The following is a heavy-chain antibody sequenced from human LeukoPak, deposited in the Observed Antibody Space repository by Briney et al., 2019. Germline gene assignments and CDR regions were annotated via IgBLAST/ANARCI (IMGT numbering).Heavy chain of an antibody. CDR2: INYSGNT. CDR1: DGSFSGYY. Sequence: PSETLSLTCAIYDGSFSGYYWSWIRQPPGKGLEWIGEINYSGNTNYNPSLKSRVTMSRDTSKNQFSLRVTSVTAADTAVCYCARQGISFFGVVMNWFDPWGQGSQVTVSS. D-gene: IGHD3-3*01. V-gene: IGHV4-34*01. CDR3: ARQGISFFGVVMNWFDP. J-gene: IGHJ5*02.